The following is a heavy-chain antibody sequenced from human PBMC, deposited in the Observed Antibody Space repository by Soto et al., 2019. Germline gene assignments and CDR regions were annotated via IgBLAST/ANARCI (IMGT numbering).Heavy chain of an antibody. V-gene: IGHV1-18*01. J-gene: IGHJ4*02. CDR3: AREDDIVVLPATIGLDY. CDR2: ISAYNGNT. CDR1: GYTFTSYG. D-gene: IGHD2-2*01. Sequence: ASVKVSCKASGYTFTSYGISWVRQAPGQGLEWMGWISAYNGNTNYAQKLQGRVTMTTDTSTSTAYTELRSLRSDDTAVYYCAREDDIVVLPATIGLDYWGQGTLVTVSS.